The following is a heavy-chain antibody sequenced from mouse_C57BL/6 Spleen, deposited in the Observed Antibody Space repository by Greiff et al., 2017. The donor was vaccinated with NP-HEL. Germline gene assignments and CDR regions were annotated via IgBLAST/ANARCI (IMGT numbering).Heavy chain of an antibody. Sequence: DVKLVESEGGLVQPGSSMKLSCTASGFTFSDYYMAWVRQVPEKGLEWVANINYDGSSTYYLDSLKSRFIISRDNAKNILYLQMSSLKSEDTATYYCAREVNWDDAMDYWGQGTSVTVSS. CDR3: AREVNWDDAMDY. J-gene: IGHJ4*01. CDR1: GFTFSDYY. V-gene: IGHV5-16*01. D-gene: IGHD4-1*02. CDR2: INYDGSST.